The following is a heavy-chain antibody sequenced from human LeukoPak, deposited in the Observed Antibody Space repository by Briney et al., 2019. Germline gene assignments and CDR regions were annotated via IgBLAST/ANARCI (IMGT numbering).Heavy chain of an antibody. J-gene: IGHJ4*02. CDR2: ISYDGSNK. V-gene: IGHV3-30-3*01. D-gene: IGHD6-19*01. Sequence: GRSLRLSCAASGFTFSSYAMHWVRQAPGKGLEWVAVISYDGSNKYYADSVKGRFTISRDNSKNTLYLQMNSLRAEDTAVYYCAKGGWLEYWGQGTLVTVSS. CDR1: GFTFSSYA. CDR3: AKGGWLEY.